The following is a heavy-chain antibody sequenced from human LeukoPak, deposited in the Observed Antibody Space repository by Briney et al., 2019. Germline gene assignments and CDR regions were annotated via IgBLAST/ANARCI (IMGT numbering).Heavy chain of an antibody. D-gene: IGHD5-24*01. CDR1: GGSISSYY. CDR3: ASGDGYTKRNDIDY. Sequence: PSETLSLTCTVSGGSISSYYWSWIRQPPGKGLEWIGYIYYSGSTNYNPSLKSRVTISVDTSKNQFSLKLSSVTAADTAMYYCASGDGYTKRNDIDYWGQGTLVTVSS. V-gene: IGHV4-59*01. CDR2: IYYSGST. J-gene: IGHJ4*02.